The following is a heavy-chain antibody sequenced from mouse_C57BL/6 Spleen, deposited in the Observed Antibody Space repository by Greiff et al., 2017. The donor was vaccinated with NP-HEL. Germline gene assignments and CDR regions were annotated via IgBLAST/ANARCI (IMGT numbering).Heavy chain of an antibody. V-gene: IGHV10-1*01. CDR2: IRSKSNNYAT. CDR3: VRQDSYAMDY. Sequence: EVKLQESGGGLVQPKGSLKLSCAASGFSFNTYAMNWVRQAPGKGLEWVARIRSKSNNYATYYADSVKDRFTISRDDSESMLYLQMNNLKTEDTAMYYCVRQDSYAMDYWGQGTSVTVSS. CDR1: GFSFNTYA. J-gene: IGHJ4*01.